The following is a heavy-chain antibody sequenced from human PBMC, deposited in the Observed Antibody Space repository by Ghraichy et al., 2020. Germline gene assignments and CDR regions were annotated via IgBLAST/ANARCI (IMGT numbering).Heavy chain of an antibody. V-gene: IGHV3-33*01. CDR2: IWYDGSNK. CDR3: ARRFLEWLLPDY. CDR1: GFTFSSYG. J-gene: IGHJ4*02. Sequence: GGSLRLSCAASGFTFSSYGMHWVRQAPGKGLEWVAVIWYDGSNKYYADSVKGRFTISRDNSKNTLYLQMNSLRAEDTAVYYCARRFLEWLLPDYWGQGTLVTVSS. D-gene: IGHD3-3*01.